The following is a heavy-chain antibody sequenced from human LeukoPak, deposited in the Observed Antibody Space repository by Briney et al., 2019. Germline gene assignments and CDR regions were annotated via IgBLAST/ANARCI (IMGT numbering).Heavy chain of an antibody. V-gene: IGHV3-23*01. J-gene: IGHJ4*02. CDR1: GFTFSSSA. CDR3: AKEGGTGTRFDY. D-gene: IGHD1-7*01. CDR2: ISGSGTGT. Sequence: GSLRLSCAASGFTFSSSAMSWVRQAPGKGLYWVSAISGSGTGTYYADSVKGRFTISRDNSKNTLYLQMNSLRAEDTAVYYCAKEGGTGTRFDYWGQGTLVTVPS.